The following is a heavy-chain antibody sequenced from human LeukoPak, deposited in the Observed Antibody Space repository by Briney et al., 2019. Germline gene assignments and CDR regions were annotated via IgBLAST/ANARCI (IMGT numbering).Heavy chain of an antibody. D-gene: IGHD2-8*01. Sequence: PGGSLRLSCAASGFTFSVYWMSWVRQAPGKGPEWVANIKVDGSEIYYVDSVKGRFTISRDNAKNSLYLQMNSLRAEDTAVYYCTRDRQGPRLYEMDIWGQGTTVTVSS. J-gene: IGHJ6*02. CDR1: GFTFSVYW. CDR2: IKVDGSEI. V-gene: IGHV3-7*01. CDR3: TRDRQGPRLYEMDI.